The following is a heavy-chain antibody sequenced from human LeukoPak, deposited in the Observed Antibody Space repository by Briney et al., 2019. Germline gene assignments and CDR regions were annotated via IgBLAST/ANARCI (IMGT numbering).Heavy chain of an antibody. CDR3: ARDRSGYYSDY. Sequence: GGSLRLSCAPSGFTVSSNYMRWVRQAPGKGLEWVSVIYSGGSTYYADSVKGRFTISRDNSENKVYLQMNSLRAEDTAVYYCARDRSGYYSDYWGQGTLVTASS. CDR1: GFTVSSNY. J-gene: IGHJ4*02. CDR2: IYSGGST. D-gene: IGHD3-22*01. V-gene: IGHV3-53*01.